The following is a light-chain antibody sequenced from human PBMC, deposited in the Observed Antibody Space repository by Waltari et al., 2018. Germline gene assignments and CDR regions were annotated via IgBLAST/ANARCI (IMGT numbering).Light chain of an antibody. CDR2: EVT. V-gene: IGLV2-23*02. CDR3: CSYVDGRTFEWV. CDR1: SSDIGTYNL. Sequence: QSALTQPASVSGSPGQSITISCTGTSSDIGTYNLVSWYQQYPGKAPKLILCEVTKRPSGVSDRFSGSKSGSTASLTISGLQPEDEADYYCCSYVDGRTFEWVFGGGTKLTVL. J-gene: IGLJ3*02.